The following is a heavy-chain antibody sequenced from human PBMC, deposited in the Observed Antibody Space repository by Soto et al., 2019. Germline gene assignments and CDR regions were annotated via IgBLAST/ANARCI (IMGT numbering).Heavy chain of an antibody. CDR2: ITPIFGTA. J-gene: IGHJ6*02. V-gene: IGHV1-69*01. CDR3: ARSQGGSSSLDIYYYYYYGMDV. CDR1: GGTFSSYA. D-gene: IGHD2-15*01. Sequence: QVQLVQSGAEVQKPGSSVKVSCKAPGGTFSSYAISWVRQAPGQGLEWMGGITPIFGTAKYAQKFQGRVTITADESTSTGYMELSSLRSEDTAVYYCARSQGGSSSLDIYYYYYYGMDVWGQGTTVTVSS.